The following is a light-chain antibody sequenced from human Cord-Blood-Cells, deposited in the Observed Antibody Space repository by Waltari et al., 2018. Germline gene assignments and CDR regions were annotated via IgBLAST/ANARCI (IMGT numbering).Light chain of an antibody. Sequence: DIPMTQSPSSLSASVGDRVTITCRARQGISNYLAWYQQKPGKVPKLLIYAASTLQSGVPSRFSGSGSGTDFTLTISCLQPEDVATYYCQKYNSAPLTFGPGTKVDIK. CDR2: AAS. J-gene: IGKJ3*01. V-gene: IGKV1-27*01. CDR3: QKYNSAPLT. CDR1: QGISNY.